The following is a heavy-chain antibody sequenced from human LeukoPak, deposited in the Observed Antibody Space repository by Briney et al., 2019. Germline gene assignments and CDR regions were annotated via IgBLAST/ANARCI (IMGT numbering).Heavy chain of an antibody. D-gene: IGHD3-3*01. Sequence: PGGSLRLSSAASGFTFSSYAMSWVRPTPGKGLERVSAISGSGGSTYYADSVKGRFTISRDNSKNTLYLQMNSLRAEDTAVYYCAKNMYYDFWSGYSRIDPWGQGTLVTVSS. CDR3: AKNMYYDFWSGYSRIDP. V-gene: IGHV3-23*01. CDR1: GFTFSSYA. J-gene: IGHJ5*02. CDR2: ISGSGGST.